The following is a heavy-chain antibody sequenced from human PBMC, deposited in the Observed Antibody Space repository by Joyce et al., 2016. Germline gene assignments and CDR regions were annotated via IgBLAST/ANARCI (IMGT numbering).Heavy chain of an antibody. CDR3: VRHLGRHYYYGMDV. V-gene: IGHV4-39*01. CDR1: GDSINNSTYY. J-gene: IGHJ6*02. Sequence: QLQLQESGPGLVKPSETLSLTCSVSGDSINNSTYYGGWIRQPPGKGLEWIGTFYYGGRTYFNPALRSRVTMSVDTSKNQFSLKVSSVTASDTSIYYCVRHLGRHYYYGMDVWGQGTTVTVSS. D-gene: IGHD3-16*01. CDR2: FYYGGRT.